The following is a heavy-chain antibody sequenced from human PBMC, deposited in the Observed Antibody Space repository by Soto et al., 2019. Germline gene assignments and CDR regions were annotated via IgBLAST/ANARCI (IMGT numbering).Heavy chain of an antibody. CDR3: ARGRTVRNYADDSSDYFYFFDY. Sequence: SETLSLTCTVSGDSISTFYWGWMRQSPGKELEWIGYVYYTGSTNYNPSLKSRVTISVDRSKDQFSLKLTSANAADTAVYYCARGRTVRNYADDSSDYFYFFDYWGQGTQVTVSS. J-gene: IGHJ4*02. D-gene: IGHD3-22*01. CDR2: VYYTGST. V-gene: IGHV4-59*01. CDR1: GDSISTFY.